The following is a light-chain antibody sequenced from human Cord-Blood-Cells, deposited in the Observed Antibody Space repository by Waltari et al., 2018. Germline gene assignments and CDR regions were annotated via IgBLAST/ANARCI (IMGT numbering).Light chain of an antibody. Sequence: SYELTQPPSVSVSPGQTASITCSGDKLGDKYACWYQQKPGQSPVLVIYQDSKRPSGIPWRYSGSNCENTATLAIGGTRGMVVAACDGQACVCSTYGFEAGSKITVL. V-gene: IGLV3-1*01. J-gene: IGLJ1*01. CDR1: KLGDKY. CDR3: QACVCSTYG. CDR2: QDS.